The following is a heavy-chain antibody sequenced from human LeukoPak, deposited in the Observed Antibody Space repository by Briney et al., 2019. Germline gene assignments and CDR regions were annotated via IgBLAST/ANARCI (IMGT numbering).Heavy chain of an antibody. Sequence: PSETLSLTCTVSGGSISSYYWSWIRQPPGKGLEWIGYIYYSGSTNYNPSLKSRVTISVDTSKNQFSLKLSSVTAADTAVYYCARRSCSGGTCYESRGWFDSWGQGTLVTVSS. D-gene: IGHD2-15*01. CDR1: GGSISSYY. CDR2: IYYSGST. J-gene: IGHJ5*01. V-gene: IGHV4-59*12. CDR3: ARRSCSGGTCYESRGWFDS.